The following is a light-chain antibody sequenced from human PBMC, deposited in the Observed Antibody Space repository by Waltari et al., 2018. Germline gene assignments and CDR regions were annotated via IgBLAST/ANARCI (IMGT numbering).Light chain of an antibody. V-gene: IGLV2-14*03. Sequence: QSALTQPASVSGSPGQSITISCTGTSSHVGGYNYVSWYQQHPGKAPRLIIYDVSNRPSWVSNRFSGSKSGNTASLTISGLQAEDEADYHCSSYTSSSTLIFGGGTKLTVL. CDR3: SSYTSSSTLI. CDR1: SSHVGGYNY. J-gene: IGLJ2*01. CDR2: DVS.